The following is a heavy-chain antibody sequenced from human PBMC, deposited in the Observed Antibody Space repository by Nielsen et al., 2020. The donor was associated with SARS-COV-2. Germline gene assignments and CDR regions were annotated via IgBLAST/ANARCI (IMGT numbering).Heavy chain of an antibody. CDR3: ARDGGVHDSSGYYDWFDP. CDR2: IRHSGST. V-gene: IGHV4-34*01. D-gene: IGHD3-22*01. CDR1: GGSFKGYY. J-gene: IGHJ5*02. Sequence: SETLSLTCAVYGGSFKGYYWTWIRQPPGKGLDWIGEIRHSGSTKYNASVKSRIIISVDTSNNQFSLRLSSVTAADTAVCNCARDGGVHDSSGYYDWFDPWCQGTLVTVSS.